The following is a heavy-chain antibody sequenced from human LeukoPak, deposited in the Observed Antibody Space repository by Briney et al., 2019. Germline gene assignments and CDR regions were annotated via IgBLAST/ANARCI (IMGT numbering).Heavy chain of an antibody. D-gene: IGHD5-24*01. Sequence: GGSLRLSCAASGFTFSSHGMNWVRQAPGKGLEWVSGISPNGVITYYADSVKGRFTISRDNSKGAVSLQMNSLRPEDTAVYYCAKDDAWLQYGDWGRGTLVTVSS. V-gene: IGHV3-23*01. CDR1: GFTFSSHG. CDR2: ISPNGVIT. CDR3: AKDDAWLQYGD. J-gene: IGHJ4*02.